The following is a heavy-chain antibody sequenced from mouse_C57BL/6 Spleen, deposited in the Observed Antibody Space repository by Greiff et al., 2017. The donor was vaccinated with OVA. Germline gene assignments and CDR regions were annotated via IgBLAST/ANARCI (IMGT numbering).Heavy chain of an antibody. Sequence: QVQLQQPGAELVMPGASVKLSCKASGYTFTSYWMHWVKQRPGQGLEWIGEIDPSDSYTNYNQKFKGKSTLTVDKSSSTAYMQLSSLTSEDSAVYYCARSLDDYDVGKFAYWGQGTLVTVSA. CDR2: IDPSDSYT. D-gene: IGHD2-4*01. CDR1: GYTFTSYW. J-gene: IGHJ3*01. V-gene: IGHV1-69*01. CDR3: ARSLDDYDVGKFAY.